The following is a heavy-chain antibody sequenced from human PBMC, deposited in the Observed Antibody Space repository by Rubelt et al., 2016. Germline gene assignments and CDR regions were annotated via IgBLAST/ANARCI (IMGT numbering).Heavy chain of an antibody. J-gene: IGHJ5*02. V-gene: IGHV4-31*02. CDR1: ISSGGYY. CDR3: ARDLGGYGSRFDP. D-gene: IGHD3-10*01. Sequence: ISSGGYYWSWIRQHPGKGLEWIGYIYYSKSTSYNPSLKSRVTISVDTSKNQFSLKLSSVTAADSAVYYCARDLGGYGSRFDPWGQGILVTVAS. CDR2: IYYSKST.